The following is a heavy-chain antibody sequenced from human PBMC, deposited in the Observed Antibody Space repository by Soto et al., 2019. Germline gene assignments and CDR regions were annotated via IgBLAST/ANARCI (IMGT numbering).Heavy chain of an antibody. Sequence: GGALRLSCTASGFKFSDYAITWVRQAPGEGLEWVSVISGSGGVTYFAVSVKGRFTVSRDNSKNTVFLQLNNVRAEDYAVYFCETVLSYYYGWFDTWGLGTLVTVSS. CDR1: GFKFSDYA. CDR2: ISGSGGVT. J-gene: IGHJ5*01. D-gene: IGHD3-22*01. CDR3: ETVLSYYYGWFDT. V-gene: IGHV3-23*01.